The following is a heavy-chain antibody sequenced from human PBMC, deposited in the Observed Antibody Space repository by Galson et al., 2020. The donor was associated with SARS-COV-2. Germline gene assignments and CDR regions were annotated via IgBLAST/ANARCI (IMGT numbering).Heavy chain of an antibody. CDR1: GFTFISYA. J-gene: IGHJ4*02. V-gene: IGHV3-30*01. CDR2: VSFDGSHH. Sequence: GGSLRLSCAASGFTFISYAMHWVRQAPGKGLEWVAVVSFDGSHHYYADSVKGRFTISRDNSRNTLDLLMNSLRPEDTAVYYCARGVYSGYEVPFDSWGQGTLVTVSS. D-gene: IGHD5-12*01. CDR3: ARGVYSGYEVPFDS.